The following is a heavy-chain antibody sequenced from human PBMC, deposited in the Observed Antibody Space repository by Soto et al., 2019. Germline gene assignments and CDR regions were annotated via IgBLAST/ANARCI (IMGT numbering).Heavy chain of an antibody. Sequence: PSETLSLTCTVSGGSISSSSYYWGWIRQPPGKGLEWIGSIYYSGSTYYNPSLKSRVTISVDTSKNQFSLKLSSVTAADTAVYYCARSLTRIAFDYWGQGTLVTVSS. CDR1: GGSISSSSYY. V-gene: IGHV4-39*01. CDR2: IYYSGST. D-gene: IGHD1-20*01. CDR3: ARSLTRIAFDY. J-gene: IGHJ4*02.